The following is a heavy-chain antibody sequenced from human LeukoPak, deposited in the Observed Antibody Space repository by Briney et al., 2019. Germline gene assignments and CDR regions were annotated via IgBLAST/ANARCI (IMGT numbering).Heavy chain of an antibody. D-gene: IGHD6-19*01. CDR1: GYSFTSYW. V-gene: IGHV5-51*01. J-gene: IGHJ4*02. CDR3: ARSSGWRLYYFDY. CDR2: IYPGDSDT. Sequence: GESLQISCQGSGYSFTSYWIGWVRQMPGKGLEWMGIIYPGDSDTRYSPSFQGQVTISADKSISTAYLQWSSLKASDTAMYYCARSSGWRLYYFDYWGQGTLVTVSS.